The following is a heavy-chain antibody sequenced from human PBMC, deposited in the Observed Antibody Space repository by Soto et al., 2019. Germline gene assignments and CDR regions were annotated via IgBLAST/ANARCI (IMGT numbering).Heavy chain of an antibody. D-gene: IGHD3-22*01. CDR2: ISWNSGSV. J-gene: IGHJ4*02. Sequence: EVQLVESGGGLVQPSRSLRLSCAASGFSFDDYAMHWVRQAPGKGPEWVSGISWNSGSVDYADSVKGRFTISRDNAKNSLYLQMNRLRPEDTASYYCAKGRGSSGYLFDYWGQGTLVTVSS. V-gene: IGHV3-9*01. CDR1: GFSFDDYA. CDR3: AKGRGSSGYLFDY.